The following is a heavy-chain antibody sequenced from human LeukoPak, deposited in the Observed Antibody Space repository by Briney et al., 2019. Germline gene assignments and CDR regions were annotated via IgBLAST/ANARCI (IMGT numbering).Heavy chain of an antibody. V-gene: IGHV1-69*04. CDR2: IIPIFGIA. Sequence: SVKVSCKASGGTFSSYAISWVRQAPGQGLEWMGRIIPIFGIANYAQKFQGRVTTTADKSTSTAYMELSSLRSEDTAVYYCARGGSRDGYNYDYWGQGTLVTVSS. CDR1: GGTFSSYA. J-gene: IGHJ4*02. CDR3: ARGGSRDGYNYDY. D-gene: IGHD5-24*01.